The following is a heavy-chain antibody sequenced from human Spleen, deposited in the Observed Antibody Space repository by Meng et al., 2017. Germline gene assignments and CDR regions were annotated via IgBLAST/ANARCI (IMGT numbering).Heavy chain of an antibody. V-gene: IGHV1-69*04. Sequence: QVQLLQSGAEVKKPGSSVKVSCKASGGAFRNYGFSWVRQAPGQGLEWMGRIIPLLGAAKYAPKFQGRVTLIADISTSTTYMELSSLRSEDTAVYYCAKDEGSSGFFNWFDPWGQGTLVTVSS. CDR2: IIPLLGAA. D-gene: IGHD3-22*01. J-gene: IGHJ5*02. CDR1: GGAFRNYG. CDR3: AKDEGSSGFFNWFDP.